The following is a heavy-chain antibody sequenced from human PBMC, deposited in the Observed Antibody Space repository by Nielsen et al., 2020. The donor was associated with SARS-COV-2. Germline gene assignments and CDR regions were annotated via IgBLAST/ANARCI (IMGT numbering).Heavy chain of an antibody. CDR3: AKISGSQRHYFDF. CDR2: IGTTGDKT. D-gene: IGHD1-26*01. J-gene: IGHJ4*02. Sequence: ESLQISCAASGFSFRSYAMTWVRQAPGKGLDWVSSIGTTGDKTFYADSVKGRFTISRDNSKNTLYLQLNSLRAEDTAVFYCAKISGSQRHYFDFWGQGALVTVSS. V-gene: IGHV3-23*01. CDR1: GFSFRSYA.